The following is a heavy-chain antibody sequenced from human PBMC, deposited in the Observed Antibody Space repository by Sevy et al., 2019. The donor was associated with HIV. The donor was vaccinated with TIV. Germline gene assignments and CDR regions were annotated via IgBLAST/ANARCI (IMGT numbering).Heavy chain of an antibody. V-gene: IGHV4-39*01. J-gene: IGHJ3*02. Sequence: SETLSLTCTVSGGSISSSSYYWGWIRQPPGKWLEWIGSIYYSGSTYYNPSLKSRVTISVDTSKNQFSLKLSSVSAADTAVYYCARAGGNGDAFDIWGQRAMVTVSS. CDR2: IYYSGST. CDR1: GGSISSSSYY. D-gene: IGHD2-15*01. CDR3: ARAGGNGDAFDI.